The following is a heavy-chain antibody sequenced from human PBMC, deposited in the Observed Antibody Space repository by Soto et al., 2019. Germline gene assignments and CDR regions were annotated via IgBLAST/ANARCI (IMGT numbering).Heavy chain of an antibody. Sequence: SETLSLTCTVYGGSISSYYWSWIRQPPGKGLEWIGYFYYGGSTNYNPSLKSRVTISIDTSKNQFSLNLFSVTAADTAVYYCAGGFSSVVFDVWGQGTMVTVSS. CDR1: GGSISSYY. D-gene: IGHD6-19*01. CDR2: FYYGGST. CDR3: AGGFSSVVFDV. J-gene: IGHJ3*01. V-gene: IGHV4-59*01.